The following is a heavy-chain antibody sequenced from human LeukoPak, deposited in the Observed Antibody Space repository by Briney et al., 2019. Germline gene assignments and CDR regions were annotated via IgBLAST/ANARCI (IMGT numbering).Heavy chain of an antibody. D-gene: IGHD5-18*01. CDR1: GFTFSSYA. CDR3: AKVRLRGYSYSYCDY. V-gene: IGHV3-23*01. CDR2: ISGSGGST. J-gene: IGHJ4*02. Sequence: GGSLRLSCAASGFTFSSYAMSWVRQAPGKGLEWVSAISGSGGSTYYADSVKGRFTISRGNSKNTLYLQMNSLRAEDTAVYYCAKVRLRGYSYSYCDYWGQGSPFTVSS.